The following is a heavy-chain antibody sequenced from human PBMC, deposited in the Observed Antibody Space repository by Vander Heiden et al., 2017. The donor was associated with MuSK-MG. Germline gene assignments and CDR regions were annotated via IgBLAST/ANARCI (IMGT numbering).Heavy chain of an antibody. D-gene: IGHD5-12*01. Sequence: EVQLVESGGGLVQPGWSLRLSCAASGFTFSSYDMHWVRQATGKGLEWVSAIGTAGDTYYPGSVKGRFTISRENAKNSLYLQMNSLRAGDTAVYYCARGDGYNTFDYWGQGTLVTVSS. CDR1: GFTFSSYD. J-gene: IGHJ4*02. CDR2: IGTAGDT. V-gene: IGHV3-13*01. CDR3: ARGDGYNTFDY.